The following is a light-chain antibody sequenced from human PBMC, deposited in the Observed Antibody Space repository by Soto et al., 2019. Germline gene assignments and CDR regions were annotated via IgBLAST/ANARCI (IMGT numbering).Light chain of an antibody. CDR3: QRYAGTPT. J-gene: IGKJ5*01. Sequence: LWLSVVAVSLKTRERATLSCRASDNVHNCYVAWHQHTPGQTPRLHIHGATSRAPGVPDRFSGSESGTDFTLTISRLEPEEFAVYYWQRYAGTPTFAHRTRLEIK. CDR2: GAT. V-gene: IGKV3-20*01. CDR1: DNVHNCY.